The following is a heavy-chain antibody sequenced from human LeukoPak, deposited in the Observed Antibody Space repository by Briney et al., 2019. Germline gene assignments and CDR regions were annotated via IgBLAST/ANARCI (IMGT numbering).Heavy chain of an antibody. D-gene: IGHD4-17*01. CDR1: GFTFSSYA. Sequence: GGSLRLSCAASGFTFSSYAMHWVRQAPGKGLEWVAVISYDGSNKYYADSVKGRFTISRDNSKNTLYLQMNSLRAEDTAVYYCARDNSYGDYAPPAWWYWGQGTLVTVSS. CDR3: ARDNSYGDYAPPAWWY. J-gene: IGHJ4*02. CDR2: ISYDGSNK. V-gene: IGHV3-30-3*01.